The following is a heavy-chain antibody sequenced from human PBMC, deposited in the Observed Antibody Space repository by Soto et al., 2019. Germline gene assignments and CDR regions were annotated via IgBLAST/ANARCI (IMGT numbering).Heavy chain of an antibody. CDR1: GFTFSSYA. CDR2: ISGSGGST. V-gene: IGHV3-23*01. Sequence: GGSLRLSCAASGFTFSSYAMSWVRQAPGKGLEWVSAISGSGGSTYYADSVKGRFTISRDNSKNTLYLQMNSLRAEDTAVYYCAVVTFDWLFRGDYWGQGTLVTVSS. J-gene: IGHJ4*02. CDR3: AVVTFDWLFRGDY. D-gene: IGHD3-9*01.